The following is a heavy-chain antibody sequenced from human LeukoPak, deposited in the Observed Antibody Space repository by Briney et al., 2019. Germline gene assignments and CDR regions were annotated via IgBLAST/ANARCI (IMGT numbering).Heavy chain of an antibody. CDR2: ISSSGSTI. CDR3: ATYSSGWYEAFDY. V-gene: IGHV3-48*03. CDR1: GFTFSSYE. Sequence: PGGSLRLSCAASGFTFSSYEMNWVRQAPGKGLELVSYISSSGSTIYYADSVKGRFTISRDNAKNSLYLQMNSLRAEDTAVYYCATYSSGWYEAFDYWGQGTLVTVSS. J-gene: IGHJ4*01. D-gene: IGHD6-19*01.